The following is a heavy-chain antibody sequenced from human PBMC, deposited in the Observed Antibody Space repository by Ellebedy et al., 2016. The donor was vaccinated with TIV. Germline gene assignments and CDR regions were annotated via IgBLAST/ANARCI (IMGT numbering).Heavy chain of an antibody. CDR1: GFTFDDYA. CDR3: ARGNSGYDAVYLDY. D-gene: IGHD5-12*01. CDR2: ISGSGVT. J-gene: IGHJ4*02. V-gene: IGHV3-23*01. Sequence: GESLKISCAASGFTFDDYAMHWVRQSPGKGLDWVSGISGSGVTVYAESVKGRFIISRDNSQNTLYLQMNSLRAEDTAVYYCARGNSGYDAVYLDYWGQGTLVTVSS.